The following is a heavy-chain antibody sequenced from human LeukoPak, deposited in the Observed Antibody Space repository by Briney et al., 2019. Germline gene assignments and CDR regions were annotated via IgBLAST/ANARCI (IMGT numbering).Heavy chain of an antibody. CDR1: GGSITGYY. CDR2: IHYTGAT. V-gene: IGHV4-34*01. J-gene: IGHJ4*02. D-gene: IGHD3-9*01. CDR3: ARGNILTGYCFDF. Sequence: SETLSLTCAAYGGSITGYYGSWIRQTPGRGLEWVGEIHYTGATSYNPSLKSRATISTDTSKNQFSLRLSSVTAADTAVYYCARGNILTGYCFDFWGQGTLVTVSS.